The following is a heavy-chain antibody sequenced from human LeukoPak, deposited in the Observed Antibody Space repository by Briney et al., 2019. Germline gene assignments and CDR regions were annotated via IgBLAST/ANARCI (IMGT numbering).Heavy chain of an antibody. D-gene: IGHD7-27*01. V-gene: IGHV4-4*03. CDR2: MYNSGTS. CDR1: GASITSHPW. Sequence: PGTLSLTCAVSGASITSHPWNWVRQPPGKGLEWIGEMYNSGTSTFKPSLRSRVIMFFDESKNHFSLKLNSVTAADTAVYYCARGGNWDFDYWGQGVLVIVSS. CDR3: ARGGNWDFDY. J-gene: IGHJ4*02.